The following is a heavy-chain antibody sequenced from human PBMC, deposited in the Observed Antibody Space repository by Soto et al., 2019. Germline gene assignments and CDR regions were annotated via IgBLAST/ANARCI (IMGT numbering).Heavy chain of an antibody. CDR2: ISYDGSNK. CDR3: ARANYDLWSGYRPKKGDDY. D-gene: IGHD3-3*01. CDR1: GFTFSSYA. V-gene: IGHV3-30-3*01. Sequence: QVQLVESGGGVVQPGRSLRLSCAASGFTFSSYAMHWVRQAPGKGLEWVAVISYDGSNKYYADSVKGRFTISRDNSKNTLYLQMNSLRAEDTAVYYCARANYDLWSGYRPKKGDDYWGQGTLVTVSS. J-gene: IGHJ4*02.